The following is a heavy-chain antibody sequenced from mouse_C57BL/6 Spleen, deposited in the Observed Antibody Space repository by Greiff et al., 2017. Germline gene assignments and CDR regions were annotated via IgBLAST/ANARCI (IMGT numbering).Heavy chain of an antibody. V-gene: IGHV14-1*01. CDR1: GFNIKDYY. D-gene: IGHD1-1*01. J-gene: IGHJ2*01. CDR2: IDPEDGDT. Sequence: VQLQQSGAELVRPGASVKLSCTASGFNIKDYYMHWVKQRPEQGLEWIGRIDPEDGDTEYAPKFQGKATMTADTSSNTADLQLSSLTSEDTAVFYCTTSVYYGSSLYYFDYWGQGTTLTVSS. CDR3: TTSVYYGSSLYYFDY.